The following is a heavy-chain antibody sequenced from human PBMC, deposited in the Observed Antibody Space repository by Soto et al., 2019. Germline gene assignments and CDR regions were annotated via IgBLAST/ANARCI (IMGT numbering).Heavy chain of an antibody. Sequence: PGGSLRLSCAASGFTSSSYGMHWVRQAPGKGLEWVAVIWYDGSNKYYADSVKGRFTISRDNAKNSLYLQMNSLRDEDTAVYYCARGGIAVAGTPDPYYYYGMDVWGQGTTVTVSS. D-gene: IGHD6-19*01. CDR3: ARGGIAVAGTPDPYYYYGMDV. V-gene: IGHV3-33*01. CDR2: IWYDGSNK. J-gene: IGHJ6*02. CDR1: GFTSSSYG.